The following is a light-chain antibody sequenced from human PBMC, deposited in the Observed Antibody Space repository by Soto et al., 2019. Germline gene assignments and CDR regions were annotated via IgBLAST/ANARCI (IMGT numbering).Light chain of an antibody. CDR2: SAS. J-gene: IGKJ2*01. V-gene: IGKV3-15*01. CDR1: QSISTE. Sequence: EIVMTQSPATLPVSPGERATLSCRASQSISTELAWYQQKPGQPPRLLIYSASTRATGVPARFTGSGSGSEFTLTISVLQSEDFAVYYCQQVHNWPLTFGQGTRLEI. CDR3: QQVHNWPLT.